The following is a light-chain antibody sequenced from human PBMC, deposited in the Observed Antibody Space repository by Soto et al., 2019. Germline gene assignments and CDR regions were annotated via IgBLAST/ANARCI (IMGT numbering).Light chain of an antibody. CDR1: SSDVGGYNY. J-gene: IGLJ2*01. CDR3: SSYTSSSTLA. CDR2: DVS. V-gene: IGLV2-14*01. Sequence: QSALTQPASVSGSPGQSITISCTGTSSDVGGYNYVYWYQQHPGKAPKLMIYDVSNRPSGVSNRFSGSKSGNTAALTISGLQAEDEADYYCSSYTSSSTLAFGGGTKLTV.